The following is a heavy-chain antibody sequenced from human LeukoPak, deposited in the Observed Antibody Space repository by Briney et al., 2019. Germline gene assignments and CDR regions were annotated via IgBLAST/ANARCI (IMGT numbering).Heavy chain of an antibody. CDR3: AKRNGYSFDY. D-gene: IGHD2-8*01. CDR2: ITASGGST. CDR1: EFTFSSYA. J-gene: IGHJ4*02. V-gene: IGHV3-23*01. Sequence: GGSLRLSCAASEFTFSSYAMSWVRQAPGKGLEWVSVITASGGSTFYADSVKGRFTISRDNSKNTLYLQMSSLGADDTAVYYCAKRNGYSFDYWGQGTLVTVSS.